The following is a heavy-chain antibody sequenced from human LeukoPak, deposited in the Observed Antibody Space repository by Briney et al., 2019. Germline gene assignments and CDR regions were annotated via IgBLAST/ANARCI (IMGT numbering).Heavy chain of an antibody. J-gene: IGHJ4*02. D-gene: IGHD3-10*01. V-gene: IGHV3-7*01. Sequence: PGGSLRLSCAASGFTFSSYWMNWVRQAPGKGLEWVANINQDGSEKYYVDSVKGRFTISRDNGKNSLYLQLNSLRAEDTAVYYCAREGRGVYFDYWGQGTLVTVSS. CDR3: AREGRGVYFDY. CDR2: INQDGSEK. CDR1: GFTFSSYW.